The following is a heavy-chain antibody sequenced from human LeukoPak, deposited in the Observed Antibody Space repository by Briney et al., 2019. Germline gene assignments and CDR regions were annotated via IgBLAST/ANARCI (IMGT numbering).Heavy chain of an antibody. V-gene: IGHV3-30-3*01. CDR2: ISYDGSNK. CDR3: ARITPQSSGWYPIDAFDI. CDR1: GFTFSSYA. D-gene: IGHD6-19*01. J-gene: IGHJ3*02. Sequence: GGSLRLSCAASGFTFSSYAMHWVRQAPGKGLEWVAVISYDGSNKYYADSVKGRFTISRDNSKNTLYLQMNSLRAEDTAVYYCARITPQSSGWYPIDAFDIWGQGTMVTVSS.